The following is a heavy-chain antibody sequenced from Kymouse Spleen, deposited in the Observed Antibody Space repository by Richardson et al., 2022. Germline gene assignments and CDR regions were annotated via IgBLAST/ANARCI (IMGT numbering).Heavy chain of an antibody. CDR2: ISGSGGST. Sequence: EVQLVESGGGLVQPGGSLRLSCAASGFTFSSYAMSWVRQAPGKGLEWVSAISGSGGSTYYADSVKGRFTISRDNSKNTLYLQMNSLRAEDTAVYYCAKGEQQLVPSYYYYYGMDVWGQGTTVTVSS. J-gene: IGHJ6*02. CDR3: AKGEQQLVPSYYYYYGMDV. V-gene: IGHV3-23*04. CDR1: GFTFSSYA. D-gene: IGHD6-13*01.